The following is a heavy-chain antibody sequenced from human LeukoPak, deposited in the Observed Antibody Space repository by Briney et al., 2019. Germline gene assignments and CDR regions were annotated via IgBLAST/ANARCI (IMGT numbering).Heavy chain of an antibody. V-gene: IGHV3-21*01. CDR1: GFTFSTYS. J-gene: IGHJ3*02. CDR3: ARVNPQRPDCSSTSCFVDAFDI. Sequence: GGSLRLSCAASGFTFSTYSMNWVRQSPGKGLGGVSSISGTSSYIYYADSVKGRFTISRDNARISLSLQMNSLRAEDTAVYYCARVNPQRPDCSSTSCFVDAFDIWGQGTMVTVSS. CDR2: ISGTSSYI. D-gene: IGHD2-2*01.